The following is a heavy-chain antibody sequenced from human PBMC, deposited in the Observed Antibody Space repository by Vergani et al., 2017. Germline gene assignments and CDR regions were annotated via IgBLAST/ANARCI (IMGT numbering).Heavy chain of an antibody. V-gene: IGHV3-23*01. Sequence: EVQLLESGGGLVQPGGSLRLSCAASGFTFSSYAMSWVRQAPGKGLEWVSAISGSGGSSYYADSVKGRFTISRDNSKNTLYLQMNSLRAEDTAVYYCAARWDQLLYHPGGQGTLVTVSS. CDR3: AARWDQLLYHP. J-gene: IGHJ4*02. CDR2: ISGSGGSS. CDR1: GFTFSSYA. D-gene: IGHD2-2*02.